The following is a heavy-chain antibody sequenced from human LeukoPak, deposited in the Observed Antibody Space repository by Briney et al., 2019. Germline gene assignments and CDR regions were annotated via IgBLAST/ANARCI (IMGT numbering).Heavy chain of an antibody. Sequence: ASVKVSCKASGYTFTSYGISWVRQAPGQGLEWMGWISAYNGNTNHAQKLQGRVTMTTDTSTSTAYMELRSLRSDDTAVYYCARVREMATIVWFDPWGQGTLVTVSS. CDR1: GYTFTSYG. CDR3: ARVREMATIVWFDP. J-gene: IGHJ5*02. D-gene: IGHD5-24*01. CDR2: ISAYNGNT. V-gene: IGHV1-18*01.